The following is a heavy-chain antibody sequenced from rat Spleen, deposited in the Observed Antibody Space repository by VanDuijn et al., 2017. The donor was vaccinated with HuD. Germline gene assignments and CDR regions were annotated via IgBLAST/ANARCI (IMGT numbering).Heavy chain of an antibody. J-gene: IGHJ2*01. CDR3: ARHEDYGGYSRDYFDY. Sequence: EVQLVESGGGLVQPGRSLKLSCAASGFTFSDYNMAWVRQAPKKGLEWVATIIYDGSSTYYRDSVKGRFTISRDNAKSTLYLQMNSLRSEDTATYFCARHEDYGGYSRDYFDYWGQGVMVTVSS. CDR1: GFTFSDYN. V-gene: IGHV5-7*01. D-gene: IGHD1-11*01. CDR2: IIYDGSST.